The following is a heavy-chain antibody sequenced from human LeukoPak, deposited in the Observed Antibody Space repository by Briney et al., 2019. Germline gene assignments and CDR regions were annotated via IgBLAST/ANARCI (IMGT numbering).Heavy chain of an antibody. J-gene: IGHJ6*01. Sequence: PGGSLRLSCAASGFTFSSYGMHWVRQAPGRGLEWVAVISYDGSNKYYADSVKGRFTISRDNSKNTLYLQMNSLRAEDTAVYYCARTIKQQQGHYYYYYGMDVWXXXTTVTVSS. CDR1: GFTFSSYG. CDR2: ISYDGSNK. CDR3: ARTIKQQQGHYYYYYGMDV. V-gene: IGHV3-30*03. D-gene: IGHD6-13*01.